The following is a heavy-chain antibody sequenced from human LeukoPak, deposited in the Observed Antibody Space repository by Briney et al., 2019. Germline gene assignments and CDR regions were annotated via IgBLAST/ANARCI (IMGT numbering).Heavy chain of an antibody. CDR2: IVVGSGNT. D-gene: IGHD3-10*01. J-gene: IGHJ4*02. CDR1: GFTFTSSA. V-gene: IGHV1-58*01. CDR3: AAVPHYMVRGVIRNDY. Sequence: SVKVSCKASGFTFTSSAVQWVRQARGQRLEWIGWIVVGSGNTNYAQKFQERVTITRDMSTSTAYMELSSLRSEDTAVYYCAAVPHYMVRGVIRNDYWGQGTLVTVFS.